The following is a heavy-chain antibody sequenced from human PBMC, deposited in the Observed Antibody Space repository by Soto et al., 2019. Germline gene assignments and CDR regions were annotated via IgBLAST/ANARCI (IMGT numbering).Heavy chain of an antibody. CDR2: ISGSGGST. J-gene: IGHJ4*02. D-gene: IGHD6-19*01. V-gene: IGHV3-23*01. Sequence: SGGSLRLSCAASGFTFSSYAMSWVLQAPGKGLEWVSAISGSGGSTYYADSVKGRFTISRDNSKNTLYLQMNSLRAEDTAVYYCAKAEYSSGWYYYDFDYWAQGTLVTVSS. CDR1: GFTFSSYA. CDR3: AKAEYSSGWYYYDFDY.